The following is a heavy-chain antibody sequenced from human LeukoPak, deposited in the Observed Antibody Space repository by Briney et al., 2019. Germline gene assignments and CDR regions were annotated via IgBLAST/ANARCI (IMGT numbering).Heavy chain of an antibody. Sequence: SETLSLTCSVSGGSIKTYYWTWLRQPPGKGLEWIGYIHYSGSTDSNPSLMGRVTISLDTSKSQFSLELRSVTAADTAVYYCVRDQSEFDSWGQGTVVTASS. CDR1: GGSIKTYY. V-gene: IGHV4-59*01. CDR3: VRDQSEFDS. J-gene: IGHJ4*02. CDR2: IHYSGST.